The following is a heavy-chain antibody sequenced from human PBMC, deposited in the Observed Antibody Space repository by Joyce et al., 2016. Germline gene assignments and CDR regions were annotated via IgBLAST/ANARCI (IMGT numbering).Heavy chain of an antibody. Sequence: QVQLQEWGAGLLKPSETLSLTCAVYGGSLSGYYWSWIRQAPGMGLEWIGEVNDRGRTNYHPSLRSRATTSMDTSKNRFSLRLTTVTAADTAVYFCARARRGIILARGEMGEYLQHWGRGTVVIVSS. V-gene: IGHV4-34*01. CDR1: GGSLSGYY. J-gene: IGHJ1*01. CDR2: VNDRGRT. D-gene: IGHD3-10*01. CDR3: ARARRGIILARGEMGEYLQH.